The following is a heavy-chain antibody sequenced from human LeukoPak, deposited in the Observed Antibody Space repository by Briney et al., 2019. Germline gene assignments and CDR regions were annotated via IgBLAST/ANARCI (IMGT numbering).Heavy chain of an antibody. Sequence: GGSLRLSCVASGLTFNNYGMTWVRQAPGKGLEWVSTISAGGDNTYYGDAVKGRFTISRDNSKNTLSLQMNSLRVEDTAVYYCAKSRYNYGSSLDYWGQGTLVTVSS. CDR1: GLTFNNYG. J-gene: IGHJ4*02. CDR2: ISAGGDNT. CDR3: AKSRYNYGSSLDY. D-gene: IGHD5-18*01. V-gene: IGHV3-23*01.